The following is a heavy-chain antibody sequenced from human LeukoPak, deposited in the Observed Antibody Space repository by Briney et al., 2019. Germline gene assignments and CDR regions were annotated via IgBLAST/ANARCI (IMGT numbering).Heavy chain of an antibody. Sequence: GGSLRLSCAASGFTFSSYEMNWVRQAPGKGLEWVSYISISGVTIHYADSVKGRFTISRDNAKNSLYLQMNSLRAEDTAVYYCARVSLGEWGSGSYYNDFDYWGQGTLVTVPS. J-gene: IGHJ4*02. CDR2: ISISGVTI. D-gene: IGHD3-10*01. CDR3: ARVSLGEWGSGSYYNDFDY. CDR1: GFTFSSYE. V-gene: IGHV3-48*03.